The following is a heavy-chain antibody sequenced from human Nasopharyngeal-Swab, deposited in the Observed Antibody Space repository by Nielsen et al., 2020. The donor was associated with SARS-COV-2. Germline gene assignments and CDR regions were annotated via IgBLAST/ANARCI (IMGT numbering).Heavy chain of an antibody. J-gene: IGHJ6*03. Sequence: GESLKISCTASGFTFGDYAMSWSRQAPGKGLEWVGFIRSKAYGGTTEYAASVKGRFTISRDDSKSIAYLQMNSLKTEDTAVYYCARHPTIFGVVHTPYYFYIDVWGKGTTVTVSS. D-gene: IGHD3-3*01. CDR3: ARHPTIFGVVHTPYYFYIDV. V-gene: IGHV3-49*03. CDR1: GFTFGDYA. CDR2: IRSKAYGGTT.